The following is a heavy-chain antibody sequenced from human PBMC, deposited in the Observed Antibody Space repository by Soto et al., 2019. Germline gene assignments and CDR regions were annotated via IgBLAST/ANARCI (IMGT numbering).Heavy chain of an antibody. Sequence: DSGRVSSKAAGYPFRGRYMHGVRQAPGQGLEWMGWINPNSGGTDYAQKFQGRVTMTRDTSISSVYMELSRLRSDDTAIYYCARGNSGDDDEFDYWGQGTPVTVSA. D-gene: IGHD5-12*01. CDR3: ARGNSGDDDEFDY. CDR2: INPNSGGT. CDR1: GYPFRGRY. V-gene: IGHV1-2*02. J-gene: IGHJ4*02.